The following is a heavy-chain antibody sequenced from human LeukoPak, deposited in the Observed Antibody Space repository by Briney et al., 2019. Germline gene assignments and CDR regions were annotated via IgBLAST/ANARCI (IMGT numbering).Heavy chain of an antibody. V-gene: IGHV4-31*03. D-gene: IGHD3-3*01. CDR3: ARAPAQYDFWSGYYTEPKHYFDY. CDR2: IYYSGST. CDR1: GGSISSGGYY. Sequence: SQTLSLTCTVSGGSISSGGYYWSWIRQHPGKGLEWIGYIYYSGSTYYNPSLKSRVTISVDTSKNQFSLKLSSVTAADTAVYYCARAPAQYDFWSGYYTEPKHYFDYWGQGTLVTVSS. J-gene: IGHJ4*02.